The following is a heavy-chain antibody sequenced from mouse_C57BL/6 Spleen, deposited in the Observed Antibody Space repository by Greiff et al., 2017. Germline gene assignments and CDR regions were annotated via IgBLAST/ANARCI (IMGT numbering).Heavy chain of an antibody. Sequence: QVQLQQSGPELVKPGASVKISCKASGYAFSSSWMNWVKQRPGKGLEWIGRIYPGVGDTNYNGKFKGKATLTADKSSSTAYMQLSSLTSEDSAVYFWARRDARPKLGMDYWGQGTSVTVSS. V-gene: IGHV1-82*01. CDR3: ARRDARPKLGMDY. J-gene: IGHJ4*01. CDR1: GYAFSSSW. D-gene: IGHD4-1*01. CDR2: IYPGVGDT.